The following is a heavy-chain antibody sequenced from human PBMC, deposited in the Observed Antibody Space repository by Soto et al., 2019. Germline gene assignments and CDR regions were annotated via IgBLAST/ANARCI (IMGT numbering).Heavy chain of an antibody. V-gene: IGHV3-74*01. CDR3: ARGRGYGDYFYFDY. CDR1: GFTFSSYW. J-gene: IGHJ4*02. Sequence: EVQLVESGGGLVQPGGSPRLSCAASGFTFSSYWIHWVRQAPGKGLVWVSRIGSDGSPTRYADSVKGRFNISRDNAKNTLYLQMSSLRAEDTAVYYCARGRGYGDYFYFDYWGQGTLVTVSS. D-gene: IGHD4-17*01. CDR2: IGSDGSPT.